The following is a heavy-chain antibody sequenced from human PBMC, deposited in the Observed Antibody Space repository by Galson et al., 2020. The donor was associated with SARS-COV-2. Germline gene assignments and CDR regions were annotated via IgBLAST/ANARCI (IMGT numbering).Heavy chain of an antibody. J-gene: IGHJ4*02. V-gene: IGHV4-39*01. CDR2: IYYSGST. CDR3: AGHKGNFDVLTGYGDY. Sequence: SETLSLTCTVSGDSISSSGYYWDWIRQPPGKGLEWIGSIYYSGSTYYNPSLQSRVTISVDTSKNQFSLNLRSVTDADTAVYYCAGHKGNFDVLTGYGDYWGQGPLVSVSS. CDR1: GDSISSSGYY. D-gene: IGHD3-9*01.